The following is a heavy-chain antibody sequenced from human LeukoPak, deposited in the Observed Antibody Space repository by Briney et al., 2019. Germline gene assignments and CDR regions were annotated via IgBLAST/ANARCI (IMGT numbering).Heavy chain of an antibody. V-gene: IGHV3-23*01. D-gene: IGHD2-2*01. Sequence: GGSLRLSCAASGFTFSSYAMSWVRQAPGKGLEWVSLISDSGGSTYYADSVKGRFTISRDNSKNTLYLQMNSLKAEDTAVYYRAKGKGSSTGCSDYWGQGTLVTVSS. CDR2: ISDSGGST. CDR3: AKGKGSSTGCSDY. J-gene: IGHJ4*02. CDR1: GFTFSSYA.